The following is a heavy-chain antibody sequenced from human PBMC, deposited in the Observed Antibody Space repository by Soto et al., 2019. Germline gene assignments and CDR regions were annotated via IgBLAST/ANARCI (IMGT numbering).Heavy chain of an antibody. CDR3: ARLGGHYDILTGYYSRLVYYYYYMDV. D-gene: IGHD3-9*01. CDR1: GYSFTSYW. V-gene: IGHV5-51*01. Sequence: PGESLKISCKGSGYSFTSYWIGWVRQMPWKGLEWMGIIYPGDSDTRYSPSFQGQVTISADKSISTAYLQWSSLKASDTAMYYCARLGGHYDILTGYYSRLVYYYYYMDVWGKGTTVTVSS. CDR2: IYPGDSDT. J-gene: IGHJ6*03.